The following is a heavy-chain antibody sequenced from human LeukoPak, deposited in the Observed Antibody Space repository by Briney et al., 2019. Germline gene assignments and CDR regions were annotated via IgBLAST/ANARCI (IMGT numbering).Heavy chain of an antibody. CDR2: IYTSGST. V-gene: IGHV4-61*02. CDR1: GGSISSGSYY. CDR3: AIGGVATIDY. J-gene: IGHJ4*02. Sequence: SQTLSLTCTVSGGSISSGSYYWSCIRQPAGKGLEWIGRIYTSGSTNYNPSLKSRVTISVDTSKNQFSLKLSSVTAADTAVYYCAIGGVATIDYWGQGTLVTVSS. D-gene: IGHD5-12*01.